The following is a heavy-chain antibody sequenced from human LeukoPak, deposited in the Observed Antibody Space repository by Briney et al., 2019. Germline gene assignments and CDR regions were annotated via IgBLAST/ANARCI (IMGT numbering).Heavy chain of an antibody. CDR1: GFTLSSYA. Sequence: GGSLRLSCAASGFTLSSYAMSWVRQGPGKGLEWVSAISVSGNTYHADSVKGRFTISRDSSKNTLYLQMNSLRAEDTAVYYCASSFFNGYSYGFDYWGQGTLVTVSS. V-gene: IGHV3-23*01. CDR3: ASSFFNGYSYGFDY. CDR2: ISVSGNT. J-gene: IGHJ4*02. D-gene: IGHD5-18*01.